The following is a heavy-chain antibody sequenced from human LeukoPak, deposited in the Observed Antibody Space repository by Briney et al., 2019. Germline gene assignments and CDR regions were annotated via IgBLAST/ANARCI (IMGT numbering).Heavy chain of an antibody. CDR2: IYSGGST. V-gene: IGHV3-66*01. D-gene: IGHD3-10*01. CDR3: TGGYYPSSFDY. J-gene: IGHJ4*02. CDR1: GFTVSSNY. Sequence: PGGSLRLSCAASGFTVSSNYMSWVRQAPGKGLEWVSVIYSGGSTYYADSVKGRFTISRDNSKNTLYLQMNSLRAEDTAVYYCTGGYYPSSFDYWGQGTLVTVSS.